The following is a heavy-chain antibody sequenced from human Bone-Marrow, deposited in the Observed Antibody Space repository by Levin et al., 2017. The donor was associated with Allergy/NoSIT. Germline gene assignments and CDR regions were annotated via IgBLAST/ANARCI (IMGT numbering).Heavy chain of an antibody. CDR2: IKQDGNTK. V-gene: IGHV3-7*04. CDR3: AKGAPGTLEFVFDV. CDR1: GFTLSSYY. J-gene: IGHJ3*01. Sequence: PGGSLRLSCVASGFTLSSYYMSWVRQAPGKGLEWVANIKQDGNTKYYVDSVKGRFTISRDNAKNSIYLQMNTLRAEDTALYYCAKGAPGTLEFVFDVWGQGTMVTVSS. D-gene: IGHD6-13*01.